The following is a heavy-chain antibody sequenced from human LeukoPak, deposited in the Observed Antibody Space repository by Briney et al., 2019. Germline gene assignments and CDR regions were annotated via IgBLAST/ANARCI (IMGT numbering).Heavy chain of an antibody. J-gene: IGHJ5*02. Sequence: SSETLSLTCTVSGGSISSSSYYWGWIRQPPGKGLEWIGEIYHSGSTNYNPSLKSRVTISVDKSKNQFSLKLSSVTAADTAVYYCARAIGNNYGWFDPWGQGTLVIVSS. D-gene: IGHD1/OR15-1a*01. CDR3: ARAIGNNYGWFDP. CDR2: IYHSGST. CDR1: GGSISSSSYY. V-gene: IGHV4-39*07.